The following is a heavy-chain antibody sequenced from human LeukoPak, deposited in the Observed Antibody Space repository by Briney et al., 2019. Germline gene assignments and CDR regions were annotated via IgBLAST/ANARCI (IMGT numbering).Heavy chain of an antibody. D-gene: IGHD3-22*01. CDR2: IIPIFGTA. CDR1: GGTLSSYA. CDR3: ASYDSSGYSHRY. Sequence: SSVKVSCKASGGTLSSYAISWVRQAPGQGLEWMGGIIPIFGTANYAQKFQGRVTITADESTSTAYMELSSLRSEDTAVYYCASYDSSGYSHRYWGQGTLVTVSS. J-gene: IGHJ4*02. V-gene: IGHV1-69*01.